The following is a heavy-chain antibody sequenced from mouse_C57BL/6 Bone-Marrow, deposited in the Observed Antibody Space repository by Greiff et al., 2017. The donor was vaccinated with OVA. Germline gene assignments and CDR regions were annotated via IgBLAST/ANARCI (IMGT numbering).Heavy chain of an antibody. V-gene: IGHV5-9*01. CDR3: ARHPYYGWFAY. D-gene: IGHD1-1*02. J-gene: IGHJ3*01. Sequence: EVQVVESGGGLVKPGGSLKLSCAASGFTFSSYTMSWVRQTPEKRLEWVATISGGGGNTYYPDRVKGRFTISRDNAKNTLYLQMSSLRSEDTALYYCARHPYYGWFAYWGQGTLVTVSA. CDR2: ISGGGGNT. CDR1: GFTFSSYT.